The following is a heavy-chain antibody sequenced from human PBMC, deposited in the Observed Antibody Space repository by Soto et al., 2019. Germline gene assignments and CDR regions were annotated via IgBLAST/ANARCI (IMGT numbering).Heavy chain of an antibody. D-gene: IGHD3-22*01. CDR2: IKSKIAGGTT. Sequence: GGSLRLSCAASGVTFTTAWINWVRQAPGKGLEWVGRIKSKIAGGTTDFAAPVKGRFAISRDDSRNMVYFQMNSLKIEDTAVYYCTTDSYFTMNLVRFDYWGLGTLVTVSS. J-gene: IGHJ4*01. CDR3: TTDSYFTMNLVRFDY. CDR1: GVTFTTAW. V-gene: IGHV3-15*07.